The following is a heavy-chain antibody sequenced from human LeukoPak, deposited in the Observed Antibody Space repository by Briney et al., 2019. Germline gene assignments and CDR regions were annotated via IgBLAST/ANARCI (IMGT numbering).Heavy chain of an antibody. CDR2: ISWDSGRV. J-gene: IGHJ6*02. V-gene: IGHV3-9*01. Sequence: PGGSLRLSCAASGFTFNSYAMYWVRQAPGKGLEWVSYISWDSGRVGYADSVKGRFTISRDNSKNSLFLQMNSLTADDTAVYYCAKAGSMVQGVTTYYYGMDVWGQGTAVTVSS. CDR3: AKAGSMVQGVTTYYYGMDV. CDR1: GFTFNSYA. D-gene: IGHD3-10*01.